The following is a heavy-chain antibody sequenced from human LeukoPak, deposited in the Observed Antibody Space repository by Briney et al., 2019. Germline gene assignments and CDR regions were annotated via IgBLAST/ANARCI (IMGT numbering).Heavy chain of an antibody. D-gene: IGHD6-13*01. J-gene: IGHJ2*01. Sequence: SETLSLTCTVSGGSISSYYWSWIRQPPGKGLEWIGYIYYSGSTNYNPSLKSRVTISVDTSKNQFSLKLSSVTAADTAVYYCARPYGYSSSWYFDLWGRGTLVTVSS. CDR3: ARPYGYSSSWYFDL. CDR2: IYYSGST. CDR1: GGSISSYY. V-gene: IGHV4-59*08.